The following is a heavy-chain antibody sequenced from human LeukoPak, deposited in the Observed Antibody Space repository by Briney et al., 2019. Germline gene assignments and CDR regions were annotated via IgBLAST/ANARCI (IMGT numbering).Heavy chain of an antibody. D-gene: IGHD2-15*01. V-gene: IGHV3-7*03. J-gene: IGHJ4*02. CDR3: TGSGGSGLFDY. Sequence: PGGSLRLSCAASGPTFTNYWMSWVRQAPGKGLEWVANIKHDGSENYYVDSVKGRFTISRDNAKNSLYLQMNSLRPEDTAMYYCTGSGGSGLFDYWGQGTLVTVSS. CDR2: IKHDGSEN. CDR1: GPTFTNYW.